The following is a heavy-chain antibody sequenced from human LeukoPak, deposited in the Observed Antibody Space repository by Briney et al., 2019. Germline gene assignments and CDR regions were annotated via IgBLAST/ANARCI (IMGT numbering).Heavy chain of an antibody. V-gene: IGHV3-48*04. CDR2: ISSSSDTI. CDR3: ASGLRVGPNI. D-gene: IGHD1-26*01. J-gene: IGHJ4*02. CDR1: GFTFGPYT. Sequence: GGSLRLSCAASGFTFGPYTMNWVRQAPGKGLEWVSYISSSSDTIYYADSVKGRFTISRDNAKNSLYLQMNSLRVEDTAVYYCASGLRVGPNIWGQGTLVTVSS.